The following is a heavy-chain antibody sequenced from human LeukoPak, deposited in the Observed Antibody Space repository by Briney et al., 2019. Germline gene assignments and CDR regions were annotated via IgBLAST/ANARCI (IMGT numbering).Heavy chain of an antibody. J-gene: IGHJ4*02. CDR2: ISGSGGST. CDR3: ARDVYYDFWSGYLDY. V-gene: IGHV3-23*01. CDR1: GFTFSSYA. D-gene: IGHD3-3*01. Sequence: PGGSLRLSCAASGFTFSSYAMSWVRQAPGKGLGWVSAISGSGGSTYYADSVKGRFTISRDNSKNTLYLQMNSLRAEDTAVYYCARDVYYDFWSGYLDYWGQGTLVTVSS.